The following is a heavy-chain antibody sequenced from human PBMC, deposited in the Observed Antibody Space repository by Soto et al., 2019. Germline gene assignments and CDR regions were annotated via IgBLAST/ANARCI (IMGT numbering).Heavy chain of an antibody. D-gene: IGHD3-22*01. Sequence: SETLSLTCTVSGGSISSGGYYWSWIRQHPGKGLEWIGYIYYSGSTYYNPSLKSRVTISVDTSKNQFSLKLSSVTAADTAVYYCAREYDSSIFDYWGQGTLVTVSS. CDR3: AREYDSSIFDY. CDR1: GGSISSGGYY. J-gene: IGHJ4*02. CDR2: IYYSGST. V-gene: IGHV4-31*03.